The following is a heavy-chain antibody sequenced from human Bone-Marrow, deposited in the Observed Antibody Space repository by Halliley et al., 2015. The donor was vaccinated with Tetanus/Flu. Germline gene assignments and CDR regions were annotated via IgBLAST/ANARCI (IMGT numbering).Heavy chain of an antibody. Sequence: IKSRFDGGSTDYAAPVKGGFSISRDDSKASLFLQMNSLKIEDTAVYYCVRDRETGDYGGNWFDPWGQGVLVTVSS. CDR2: IKSRFDGGST. CDR3: VRDRETGDYGGNWFDP. V-gene: IGHV3-15*01. J-gene: IGHJ5*02. D-gene: IGHD4-17*01.